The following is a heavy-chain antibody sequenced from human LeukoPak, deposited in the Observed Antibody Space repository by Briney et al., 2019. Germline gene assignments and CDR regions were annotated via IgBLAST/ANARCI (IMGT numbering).Heavy chain of an antibody. J-gene: IGHJ4*02. V-gene: IGHV1-2*02. Sequence: ASVKVSCKASGYTFTGYYMHWVRQAPGQGLEWMGWINPNSGGTNYAQKFQGRVTMTRDTSISTVYMELSRLRSDDTAVYYCARTNYDFWSGYYPDWGQGTLVTVSS. CDR1: GYTFTGYY. CDR3: ARTNYDFWSGYYPD. D-gene: IGHD3-3*01. CDR2: INPNSGGT.